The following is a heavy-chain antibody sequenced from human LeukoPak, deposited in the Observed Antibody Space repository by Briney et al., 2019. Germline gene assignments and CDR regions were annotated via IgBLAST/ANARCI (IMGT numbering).Heavy chain of an antibody. V-gene: IGHV1-46*01. CDR1: GYTFTDYY. Sequence: GASVKVSCKASGYTFTDYYIHWVRQAPGQGLEWVGLTNPSGGSPAYAQKFKGRVTMTKDTSTSTVYMELSSLRSGDTAVYYCARAGGDIIVEMDYGMDVWGQGTTVTVSS. D-gene: IGHD2-2*01. CDR3: ARAGGDIIVEMDYGMDV. J-gene: IGHJ6*02. CDR2: TNPSGGSP.